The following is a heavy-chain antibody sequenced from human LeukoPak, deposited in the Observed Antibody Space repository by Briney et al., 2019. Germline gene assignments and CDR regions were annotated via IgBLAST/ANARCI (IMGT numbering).Heavy chain of an antibody. J-gene: IGHJ3*02. CDR1: GGSISRGSYY. CDR3: ARSSYYYGADALDI. D-gene: IGHD3-10*01. V-gene: IGHV4-61*10. Sequence: SETLFLTCTVSGGSISRGSYYWSWIRQPAGKGLEWIGYIYYSGSTNYNPSLKSRVTISVDTSKNQFSLKLSSVTAADTAVYYCARSSYYYGADALDIWGQGTTVTVSS. CDR2: IYYSGST.